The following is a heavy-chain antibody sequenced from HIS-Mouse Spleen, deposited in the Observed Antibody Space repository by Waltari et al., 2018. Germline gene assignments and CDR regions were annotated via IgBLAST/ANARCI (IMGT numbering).Heavy chain of an antibody. CDR3: ARDQTGYDY. J-gene: IGHJ4*02. Sequence: QVQLVESGRGVVQPRRCLRLSCAAPVFTFSSYAMHWGRQAPGKGLEWVAVISYDGSNKYYADSVKGRFTISRDNSKNTLYLQMNSLRAEDTAVYYCARDQTGYDYWGQGTLVTVSS. CDR1: VFTFSSYA. CDR2: ISYDGSNK. V-gene: IGHV3-30*04. D-gene: IGHD1-1*01.